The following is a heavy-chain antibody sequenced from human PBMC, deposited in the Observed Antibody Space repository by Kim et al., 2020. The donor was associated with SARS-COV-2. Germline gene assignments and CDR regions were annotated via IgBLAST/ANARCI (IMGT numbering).Heavy chain of an antibody. J-gene: IGHJ5*01. CDR1: GFTFTNYD. D-gene: IGHD5-12*01. CDR3: ARGLGDYSGDDFPICFS. CDR2: MNPKSGDT. Sequence: ASVKVSCKASGFTFTNYDINWVRQATGQGLEWMGWMNPKSGDTRYAQKFQGRVTMTRDTSITTAYMELRSLRSDDTAVYFCARGLGDYSGDDFPICFSWG. V-gene: IGHV1-8*01.